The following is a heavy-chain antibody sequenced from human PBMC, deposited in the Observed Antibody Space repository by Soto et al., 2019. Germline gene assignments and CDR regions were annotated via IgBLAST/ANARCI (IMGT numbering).Heavy chain of an antibody. CDR3: AKDIPSTGYYYYGMDV. Sequence: GGSLRLSCAASGFTFSSYAMSWVRQAPGKGLEWVSAISGSGGSTYYADSVKGRFTISRDNSKNTLYLQMNSLRAEDTAVYYCAKDIPSTGYYYYGMDVWGQGTTVTVSS. J-gene: IGHJ6*02. V-gene: IGHV3-23*01. CDR2: ISGSGGST. D-gene: IGHD2-2*01. CDR1: GFTFSSYA.